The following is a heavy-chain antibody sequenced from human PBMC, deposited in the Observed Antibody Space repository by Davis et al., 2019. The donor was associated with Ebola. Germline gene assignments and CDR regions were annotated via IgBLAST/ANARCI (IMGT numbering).Heavy chain of an antibody. CDR2: ISSSPTSV. V-gene: IGHV3-48*02. D-gene: IGHD1-14*01. CDR3: ARGLSPCIFDN. Sequence: PGGSLRLSCTASGFTFSSYLMNWVRQGPGKGLEWLSYISSSPTSVYYADSVRGRFTVSRDNAKNSVYLQMNSLRDEDSAMYYYARGLSPCIFDNWGQGTLVAVSS. CDR1: GFTFSSYL. J-gene: IGHJ4*02.